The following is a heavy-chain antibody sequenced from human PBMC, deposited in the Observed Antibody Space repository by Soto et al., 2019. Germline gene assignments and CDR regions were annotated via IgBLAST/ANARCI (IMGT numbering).Heavy chain of an antibody. D-gene: IGHD1-7*01. CDR1: GFTFSSYD. CDR3: VRRVSGNYDY. J-gene: IGHJ4*02. Sequence: EVQLAEFGGGMDQPGGSLRLSCVASGFTFSSYDMHWVRQAPGKGLEYVSSISSNGGTTYYGNSVKGRFTISRDNSKNTLYLQMGSLRAEDMAVYYCVRRVSGNYDYWGQGTLVTVSS. CDR2: ISSNGGTT. V-gene: IGHV3-64*01.